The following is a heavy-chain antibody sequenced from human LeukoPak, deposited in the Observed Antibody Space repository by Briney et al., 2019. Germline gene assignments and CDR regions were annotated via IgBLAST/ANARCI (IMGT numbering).Heavy chain of an antibody. CDR3: ARDSPDCSKGSGSH. D-gene: IGHD3-22*01. Sequence: PGGSLRLSCAASGFTFSSYEMNWVRQAPGKGLEWVSYISSSGSTIYYADSVKGRFTISRDNAKNSLYLQMNSLRAEDTAVYYCARDSPDCSKGSGSHWGQGTLVTVSS. CDR1: GFTFSSYE. J-gene: IGHJ1*01. V-gene: IGHV3-48*03. CDR2: ISSSGSTI.